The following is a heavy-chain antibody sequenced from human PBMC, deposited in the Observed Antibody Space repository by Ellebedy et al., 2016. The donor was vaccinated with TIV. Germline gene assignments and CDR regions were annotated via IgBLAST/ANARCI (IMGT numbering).Heavy chain of an antibody. CDR2: IYHIGST. CDR3: ARMSRGGSYSDY. CDR1: DYSISSGYY. J-gene: IGHJ4*02. D-gene: IGHD3-10*01. Sequence: SETLSLTCTVSDYSISSGYYWGWIRQPPGKGLEWIGSIYHIGSTYYNPSLKSRVIISEDTSKNQFSLKLSSVTASDTAVYYCARMSRGGSYSDYWGQGTLVTVSS. V-gene: IGHV4-38-2*02.